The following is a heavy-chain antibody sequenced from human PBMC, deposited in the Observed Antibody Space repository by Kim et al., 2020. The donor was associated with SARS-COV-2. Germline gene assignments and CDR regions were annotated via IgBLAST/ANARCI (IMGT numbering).Heavy chain of an antibody. CDR2: ISGSGGRT. CDR3: AKDRGNDYGDQNDF. J-gene: IGHJ4*03. Sequence: GGSLRLSCAASGFTFSRYAMSWVRQAPGKGLEWVATISGSGGRTYYAHPVKGRFTISRDNSKNTLYLQMNSLRAEDTAVYYCAKDRGNDYGDQNDFWGHGTPVTVSP. CDR1: GFTFSRYA. D-gene: IGHD4-17*01. V-gene: IGHV3-23*01.